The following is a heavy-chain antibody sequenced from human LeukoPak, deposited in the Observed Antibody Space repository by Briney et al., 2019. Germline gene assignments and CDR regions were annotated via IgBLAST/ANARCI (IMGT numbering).Heavy chain of an antibody. CDR1: GYSISSGYY. CDR3: ERARYNYGDSDY. Sequence: SETLSLTCAVSGYSISSGYYWGWIRQPPGKGLEWIGSIYHNGNTYYNPSLNSRATISVDTSRNQFSLELSSVTAADTAVFYCERARYNYGDSDYWGQGTLVTVSS. V-gene: IGHV4-38-2*01. CDR2: IYHNGNT. D-gene: IGHD5-18*01. J-gene: IGHJ4*02.